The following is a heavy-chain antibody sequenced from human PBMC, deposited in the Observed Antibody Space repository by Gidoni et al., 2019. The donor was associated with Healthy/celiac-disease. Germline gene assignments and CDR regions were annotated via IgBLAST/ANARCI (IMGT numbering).Heavy chain of an antibody. J-gene: IGHJ5*02. D-gene: IGHD3-10*01. V-gene: IGHV4-30-4*01. CDR2: IYYSGST. CDR3: ASSPNMVQGGDWFDP. Sequence: QVQLQESGPGLVKPSQTLSLTCTVSGGSISRGDYYWSWIRQPPGKGLEWIGYIYYSGSTYYNPSLKSRVTISVDTSKNQFSLKLSSVTAADTAVYYCASSPNMVQGGDWFDPWGQGTLVTVSS. CDR1: GGSISRGDYY.